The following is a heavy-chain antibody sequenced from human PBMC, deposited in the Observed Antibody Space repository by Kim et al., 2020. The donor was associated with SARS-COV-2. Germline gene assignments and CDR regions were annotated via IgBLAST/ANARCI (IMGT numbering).Heavy chain of an antibody. D-gene: IGHD6-13*01. V-gene: IGHV4-4*07. CDR3: ARDPRRGIASNYLNWFDP. J-gene: IGHJ5*02. CDR1: GGSISSYY. Sequence: SETLSLTCTVSGGSISSYYWSWIRQPAGKGLEWIGRIYTSGSTNYNPSLKSRVTMSVDTSKNQFSLKLSSVTAADTAVYYCARDPRRGIASNYLNWFDPWGQGTLVTVSS. CDR2: IYTSGST.